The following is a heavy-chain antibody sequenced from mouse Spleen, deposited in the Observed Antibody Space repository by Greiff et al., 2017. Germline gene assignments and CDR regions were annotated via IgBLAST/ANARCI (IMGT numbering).Heavy chain of an antibody. V-gene: IGHV1S137*01. J-gene: IGHJ2*01. CDR1: GYTFTDYA. CDR3: ARSMSGYFDY. D-gene: IGHD2-3*01. CDR2: ISTYYGDA. Sequence: VNVVESGAELVRPGVSVKISCKGSGYTFTDYAMHWVKQSHAKSLEWIGVISTYYGDASYNQKFKGKATMTVDKSSSTAYMELARLTSEDSAIYYCARSMSGYFDYWGQGTTLTVSS.